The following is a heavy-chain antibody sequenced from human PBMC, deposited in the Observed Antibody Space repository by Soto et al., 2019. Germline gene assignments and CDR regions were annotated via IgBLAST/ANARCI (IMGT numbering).Heavy chain of an antibody. V-gene: IGHV3-23*01. CDR2: ISDSGGST. CDR3: AKDYGDYYYYYGMDV. J-gene: IGHJ6*02. Sequence: GGSLRLSCAASGFTFSSYAMSWVRQAPGKGLEWVSAISDSGGSTYYADSVKGRFTISRDNSKNTLYLQMNSLRAEDTAVYYCAKDYGDYYYYYGMDVWGQGTTVTVSS. D-gene: IGHD4-17*01. CDR1: GFTFSSYA.